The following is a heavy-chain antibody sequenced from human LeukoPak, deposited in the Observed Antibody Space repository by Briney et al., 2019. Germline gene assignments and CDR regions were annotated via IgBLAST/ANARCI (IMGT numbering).Heavy chain of an antibody. CDR2: IYSGGST. V-gene: IGHV3-66*01. CDR1: GFTFSSYS. D-gene: IGHD3-22*01. Sequence: GGSLRLSCAASGFTFSSYSMNWVRQAPGKGLEWVSVIYSGGSTYYADSVKGRFTISRDNSKNTLYLQMNSLRAEDTAVYYCARRGDSSGYYYNWGQGTLVTVSS. J-gene: IGHJ4*02. CDR3: ARRGDSSGYYYN.